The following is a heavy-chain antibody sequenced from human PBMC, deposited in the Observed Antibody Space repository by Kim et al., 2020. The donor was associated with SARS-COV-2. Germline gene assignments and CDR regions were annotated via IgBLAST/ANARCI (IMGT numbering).Heavy chain of an antibody. Sequence: GGSLRLSCAASGFTFSSYGMHWVRQAPGMGLEWVAVISYDGSNKYYADSVKGRFTISRDNSKNTLYLQMNSLRAEDTAVYSCAKDLLHSVAGTSGLFDYWRQGTLVTVSS. CDR2: ISYDGSNK. CDR1: GFTFSSYG. V-gene: IGHV3-30*18. D-gene: IGHD6-19*01. J-gene: IGHJ4*02. CDR3: AKDLLHSVAGTSGLFDY.